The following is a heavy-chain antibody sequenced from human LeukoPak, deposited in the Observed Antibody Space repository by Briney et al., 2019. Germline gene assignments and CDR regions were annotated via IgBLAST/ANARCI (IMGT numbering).Heavy chain of an antibody. CDR3: ARLGRYDFWSGYRMTNWFDP. CDR2: IYHSGST. Sequence: SETLSLTCAVSGGSISSSNWWSWVRQPPGKGLEWIGEIYHSGSTYYNPSLKSRVTISVDTSKNQFSLKLSSVTAADTAVYYCARLGRYDFWSGYRMTNWFDPWGQGTLVTVSS. J-gene: IGHJ5*02. D-gene: IGHD3-3*01. CDR1: GGSISSSNW. V-gene: IGHV4-4*02.